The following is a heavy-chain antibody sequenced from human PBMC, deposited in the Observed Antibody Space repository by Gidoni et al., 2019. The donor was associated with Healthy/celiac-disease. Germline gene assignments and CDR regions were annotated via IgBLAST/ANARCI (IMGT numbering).Heavy chain of an antibody. CDR2: IYYSGST. D-gene: IGHD6-13*01. CDR1: GGSISSYY. V-gene: IGHV4-59*08. CDR3: ARHLRYSSSSLSFWFDP. Sequence: QVQLQESGPGLVKPSETLSLTCTVSGGSISSYYWSWIRQPPGKGLEWIGYIYYSGSTNYNPSLKSRVTISVDTSKNKCSLKLSSVTAADTAVYYGARHLRYSSSSLSFWFDPWGQGTLVTVSS. J-gene: IGHJ5*02.